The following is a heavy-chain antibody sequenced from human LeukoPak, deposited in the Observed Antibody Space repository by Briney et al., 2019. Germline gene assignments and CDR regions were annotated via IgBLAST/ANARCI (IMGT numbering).Heavy chain of an antibody. CDR1: GYTFTSYY. CDR3: ARFYDSSGYLAPEFDY. D-gene: IGHD3-22*01. V-gene: IGHV1-46*01. J-gene: IGHJ4*02. Sequence: ASVKVSCKASGYTFTSYYMHWVRQAPGQGLEWMGIINPSGGSTSYAQKFQGRVTMTRYTSTSTVYMELSSLRSEDTAVYYCARFYDSSGYLAPEFDYWGQGTLVTVSS. CDR2: INPSGGST.